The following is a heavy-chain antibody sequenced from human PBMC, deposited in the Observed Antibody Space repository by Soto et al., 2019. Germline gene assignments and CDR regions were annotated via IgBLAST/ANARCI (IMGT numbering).Heavy chain of an antibody. CDR2: IKEDGSET. Sequence: EVQLVESGGNLVQAGGSLRLSCAASGFTFSDFWMSWVRRAPGRGLEWVANIKEDGSETYYVDSVEGRFTISRDNAKKSLYLQMNRLRAEDTALYYCARGGSHSSDSWGQGALVTVSS. V-gene: IGHV3-7*05. J-gene: IGHJ4*02. D-gene: IGHD1-26*01. CDR3: ARGGSHSSDS. CDR1: GFTFSDFW.